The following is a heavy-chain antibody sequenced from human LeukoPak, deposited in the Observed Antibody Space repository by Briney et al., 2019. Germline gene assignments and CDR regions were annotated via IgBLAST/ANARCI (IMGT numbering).Heavy chain of an antibody. D-gene: IGHD4-11*01. CDR1: GFTCNMFA. J-gene: IGHJ4*02. CDR3: AKDDSMTLDHFDS. Sequence: PGGSLRLSCAASGFTCNMFAMSWVRQAPGKGLEWVSAINGGGRHAYYTDSVAGRFTISRDNSKNMLYLQMNSLGVEDTAVYFCAKDDSMTLDHFDSWGQGILVTVSS. V-gene: IGHV3-23*01. CDR2: INGGGRHA.